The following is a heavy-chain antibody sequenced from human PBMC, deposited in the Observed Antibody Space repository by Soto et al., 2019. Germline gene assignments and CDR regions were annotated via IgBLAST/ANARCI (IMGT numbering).Heavy chain of an antibody. CDR3: AKDSGSSGWSSYVPNAFDI. CDR2: ISWNSGSI. Sequence: EVQLVESGGGLVQPGRSLRLSCAASGFTFDDYAMHWVRQAPGKGLEWVSGISWNSGSIGYADSVKGRFTISRDNAKNSLYLQMNSLRAEDTALYYCAKDSGSSGWSSYVPNAFDIWGQGTMVTVSS. J-gene: IGHJ3*02. D-gene: IGHD6-19*01. V-gene: IGHV3-9*01. CDR1: GFTFDDYA.